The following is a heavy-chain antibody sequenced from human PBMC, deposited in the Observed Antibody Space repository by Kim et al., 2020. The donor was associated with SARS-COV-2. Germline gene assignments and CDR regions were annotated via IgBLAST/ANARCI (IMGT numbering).Heavy chain of an antibody. Sequence: NPTYAQGFTGRFVFSLDTSVSTAYLQISSLKAEDTAVYYCARDQGYSYDYWGQGTLVTVSS. D-gene: IGHD5-18*01. CDR3: ARDQGYSYDY. V-gene: IGHV7-4-1*02. CDR2: NP. J-gene: IGHJ4*02.